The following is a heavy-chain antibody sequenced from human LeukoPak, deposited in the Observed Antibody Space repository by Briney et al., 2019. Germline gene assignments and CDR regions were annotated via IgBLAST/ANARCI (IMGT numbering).Heavy chain of an antibody. CDR1: GFTFNTYS. Sequence: GGSLRLSCAASGFTFNTYSMNWVRQAPGKGLEWLSYVKSGNYDIQYADSVTGRFTVSRDSATNSLYLQMNDLRAEDTAVYYCARDSDWAFDYWGQGSLVTVSS. D-gene: IGHD3-9*01. CDR2: VKSGNYDI. V-gene: IGHV3-48*01. J-gene: IGHJ4*02. CDR3: ARDSDWAFDY.